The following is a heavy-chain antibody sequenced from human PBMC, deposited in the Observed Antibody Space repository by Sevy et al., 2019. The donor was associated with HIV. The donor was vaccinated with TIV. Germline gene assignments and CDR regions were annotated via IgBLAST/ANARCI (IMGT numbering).Heavy chain of an antibody. CDR2: INPNSGGT. CDR1: GYTFTGYY. D-gene: IGHD3-3*01. J-gene: IGHJ6*02. Sequence: ASVKVSCKASGYTFTGYYMHWVRQAPRQGLEWMGRINPNSGGTNYAQKFQGRVTMTRDTSISTAYMELSRLRSDDTAVHYCARGHPNDITIFGVVIGLYYYGMDVWGQGSTVTVSS. CDR3: ARGHPNDITIFGVVIGLYYYGMDV. V-gene: IGHV1-2*06.